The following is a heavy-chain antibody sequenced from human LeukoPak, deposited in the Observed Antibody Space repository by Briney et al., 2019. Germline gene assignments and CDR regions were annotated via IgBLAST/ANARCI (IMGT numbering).Heavy chain of an antibody. V-gene: IGHV3-53*01. CDR3: ARGVADYYDSSGYQN. CDR2: IYSGGKT. CDR1: GFTVSSSY. D-gene: IGHD3-22*01. J-gene: IGHJ4*02. Sequence: GGSLRLSCAASGFTVSSSYMSWVRQAPGKGLEWVSVIYSGGKTNYADSVKGRFTISRDNSKNTLYLQMNSLRAEDTAMYYCARGVADYYDSSGYQNWGQGTLVTVSS.